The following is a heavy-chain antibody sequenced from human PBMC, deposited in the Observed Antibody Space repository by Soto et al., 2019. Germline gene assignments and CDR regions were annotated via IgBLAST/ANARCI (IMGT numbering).Heavy chain of an antibody. V-gene: IGHV3-15*07. Sequence: GGFLRLSCAASGFTFTTAWINWVRQAPGKGLEWVGRIKSKTDGGSTYYADSVKGRFTISRDNSKNTLCLQMNSLRAEDTAVYYCAKGGYSNYVRSDFDYWGQGTLVTVSS. CDR1: GFTFTTAW. J-gene: IGHJ4*02. D-gene: IGHD4-4*01. CDR2: IKSKTDGGST. CDR3: AKGGYSNYVRSDFDY.